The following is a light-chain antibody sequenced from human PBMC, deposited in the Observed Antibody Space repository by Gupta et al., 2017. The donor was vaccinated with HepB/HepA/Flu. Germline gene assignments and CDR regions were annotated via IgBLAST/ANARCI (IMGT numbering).Light chain of an antibody. CDR1: QSVSSSY. V-gene: IGKV3-20*01. CDR2: GAS. CDR3: QQYGSSPRT. Sequence: EIVLTQSPGTLSLSPGERATLSCRASQSVSSSYLAWYQQKPGQAPRLLIYGASSRATGIPDRISGSGSGTDFTLTISRLAPEDCAVYYCQQYGSSPRTFGQGTKVEIK. J-gene: IGKJ1*01.